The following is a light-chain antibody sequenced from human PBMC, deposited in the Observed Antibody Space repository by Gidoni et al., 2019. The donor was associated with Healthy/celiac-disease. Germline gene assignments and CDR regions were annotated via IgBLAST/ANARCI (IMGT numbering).Light chain of an antibody. CDR2: WAA. J-gene: IGKJ1*01. V-gene: IGKV4-1*01. CDR3: QQYYSTPPT. Sequence: DIVMTQSPDSLTVSLGERATINCNSSQSVLYRSNNQNYLAWYQQKPGQQPKLLIYWAATRESGVPDRFSGSGSGTDFTLTISSLQAEDVAVYYCQQYYSTPPTFGQGTKVEIK. CDR1: QSVLYRSNNQNY.